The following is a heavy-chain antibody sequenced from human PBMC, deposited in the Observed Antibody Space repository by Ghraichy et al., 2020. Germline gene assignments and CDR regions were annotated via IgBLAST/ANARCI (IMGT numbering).Heavy chain of an antibody. CDR3: ARGRPGSYGMDI. J-gene: IGHJ6*02. V-gene: IGHV3-74*01. Sequence: GGSLRLSCAASGFTFSSYWMHWVRQAPGKGLVWVSRINSDGSNTSYVDSVKGRFTISRDNAKNTLYLQINSLRAEDTAVYYCARGRPGSYGMDIWGQGTTVTVSS. CDR1: GFTFSSYW. CDR2: INSDGSNT.